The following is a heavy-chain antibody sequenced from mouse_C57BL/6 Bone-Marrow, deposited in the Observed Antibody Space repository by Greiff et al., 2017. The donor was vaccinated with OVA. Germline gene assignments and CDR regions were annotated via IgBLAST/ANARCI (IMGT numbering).Heavy chain of an antibody. CDR2: IYPGDGDT. Sequence: VQLQQSGAELVKPGASVKISCKASGYAFSSYWMNWVKQRPGKGLEWIGQIYPGDGDTNYNGKFKGKATLTADKSSSTAYMQLSSLTSEDSAVYFCARSRLTGARDYWGQSTTLPGSS. CDR1: GYAFSSYW. J-gene: IGHJ2*01. CDR3: ARSRLTGARDY. V-gene: IGHV1-80*01. D-gene: IGHD4-1*01.